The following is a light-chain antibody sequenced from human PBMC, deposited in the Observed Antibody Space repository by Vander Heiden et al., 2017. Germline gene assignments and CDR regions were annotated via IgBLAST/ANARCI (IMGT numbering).Light chain of an antibody. J-gene: IGLJ2*01. CDR3: SSYTSRSTLVV. CDR2: DVS. CDR1: SSDVGGYNY. V-gene: IGLV2-14*01. Sequence: QSALTPPASVSGSPGQSITISCTGTSSDVGGYNYVCWYQQHPGKAPKLMSYDVSNRPSGVSNRFSGSKAGNTASLTISGLQAEDEADYYCSSYTSRSTLVVFGGGTKLTVL.